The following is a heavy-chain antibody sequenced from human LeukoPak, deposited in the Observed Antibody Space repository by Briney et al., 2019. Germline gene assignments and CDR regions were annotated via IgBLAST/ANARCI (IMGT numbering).Heavy chain of an antibody. Sequence: GESLKISCKGSGYSFTSYWIGWVRQMPGKGLGWMGIIYPGDSDTRYSPSFQGQVTISPDKSISTAYLQWSSLKASDTAMYYCARHSTVPAAMKQYSYYGMDVWGKGTTVTVSS. V-gene: IGHV5-51*01. D-gene: IGHD2-2*01. J-gene: IGHJ6*04. CDR3: ARHSTVPAAMKQYSYYGMDV. CDR2: IYPGDSDT. CDR1: GYSFTSYW.